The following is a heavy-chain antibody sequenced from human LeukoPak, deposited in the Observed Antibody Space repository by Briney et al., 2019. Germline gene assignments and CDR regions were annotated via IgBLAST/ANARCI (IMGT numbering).Heavy chain of an antibody. Sequence: GSLRLSCTASGFTFGDYAMSWVRQPPGKGLEWIGFVYYTGSTNYSPSLKSRVTISVDTSKNQFSLKLRSVTAADTAVYYCARISSSNWYNERGAFDVWGQGTMVTVSS. CDR1: GFTFGDYA. D-gene: IGHD6-13*01. J-gene: IGHJ3*01. V-gene: IGHV4-59*01. CDR3: ARISSSNWYNERGAFDV. CDR2: VYYTGST.